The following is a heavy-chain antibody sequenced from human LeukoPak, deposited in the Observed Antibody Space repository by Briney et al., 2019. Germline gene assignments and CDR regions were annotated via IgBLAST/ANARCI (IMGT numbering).Heavy chain of an antibody. D-gene: IGHD6-13*01. V-gene: IGHV4-39*07. J-gene: IGHJ6*03. Sequence: SETLSLTCTVSGGSISSSSYYWGWIRQPPGKGLGWIGSIYYSGSTYYNPSLKSRVTISVDTSKNQFSLKLSSVTAADTAVYYCARDYAYSSSWNNYYYYYYMDVWGKGTTVTVSS. CDR2: IYYSGST. CDR1: GGSISSSSYY. CDR3: ARDYAYSSSWNNYYYYYYMDV.